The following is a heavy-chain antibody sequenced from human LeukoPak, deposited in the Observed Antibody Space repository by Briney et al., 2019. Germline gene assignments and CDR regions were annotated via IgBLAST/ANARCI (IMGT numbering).Heavy chain of an antibody. CDR3: VRGYCSGATCYHFDY. CDR1: GASITSYY. D-gene: IGHD2-15*01. CDR2: FYYSGMD. Sequence: PSETMCLTCTVSGASITSYYWNWIRQPPGKGLEWIGYFYYSGMDNYNPSLKSRITIPVDTTKDQSSLKLSSGTAADTAGNYCVRGYCSGATCYHFDYWGQGTLVTASS. V-gene: IGHV4-59*01. J-gene: IGHJ4*02.